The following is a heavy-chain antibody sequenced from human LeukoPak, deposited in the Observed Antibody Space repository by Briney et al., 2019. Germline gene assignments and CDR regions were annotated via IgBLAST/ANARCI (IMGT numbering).Heavy chain of an antibody. CDR1: GFTFSSYS. D-gene: IGHD2-15*01. J-gene: IGHJ3*01. CDR2: MYSGGST. CDR3: ARDRYCSGGSCYGDAFDL. Sequence: GGSLRLSCAASGFTFSSYSMSWVRQSPRKGLEWVSIMYSGGSTDYADSVKGRFIISRDHSKSTLYLQMNSLRAEDTAVYYCARDRYCSGGSCYGDAFDLWGQGTMVTVSS. V-gene: IGHV3-53*01.